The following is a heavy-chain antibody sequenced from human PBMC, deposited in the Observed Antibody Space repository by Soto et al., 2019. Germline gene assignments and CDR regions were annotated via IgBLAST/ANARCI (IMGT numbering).Heavy chain of an antibody. CDR1: GFTFSSYG. D-gene: IGHD2-15*01. V-gene: IGHV3-30*18. CDR3: AKLSVVVAATLGDY. J-gene: IGHJ4*02. Sequence: QVQLVESGGGVVQPGRSLRLSCAASGFTFSSYGMHWVRQAPGKGLEWVAVISYDGSNKYYADSVKGRFTISRDNSKNTLDLQMNSLRAEDTAVYYCAKLSVVVAATLGDYWGQGTLVTVSS. CDR2: ISYDGSNK.